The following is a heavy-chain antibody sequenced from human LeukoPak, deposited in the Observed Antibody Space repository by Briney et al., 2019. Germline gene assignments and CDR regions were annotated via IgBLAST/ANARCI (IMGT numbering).Heavy chain of an antibody. D-gene: IGHD3-22*01. Sequence: PSETLSLTCTVSGGSISTYYWSWIRQPPGKGLEWIAYIYYTGTTTYNPSLKSRVTISIDTSRNQFSLNLNSVTAGDTAVYYCARGRGDSRGTSFDYWGQGTLVTVSS. CDR3: ARGRGDSRGTSFDY. CDR1: GGSISTYY. V-gene: IGHV4-59*01. CDR2: IYYTGTT. J-gene: IGHJ4*02.